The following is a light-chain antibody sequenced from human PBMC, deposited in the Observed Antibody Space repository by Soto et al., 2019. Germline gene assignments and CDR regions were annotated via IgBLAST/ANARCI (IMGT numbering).Light chain of an antibody. CDR1: SSNIGSLS. CDR3: AASNGTLNGLYV. J-gene: IGLJ1*01. Sequence: QSVLTQPPSASGTPGQRVTISCSGSSSNIGSLSVDWYQHLPGTAPKLLIYSDYQRPSGVPDRFSGSKSGTSASLAISGLHSEDDADYYCAASNGTLNGLYVFGTGTKLTVL. CDR2: SDY. V-gene: IGLV1-44*01.